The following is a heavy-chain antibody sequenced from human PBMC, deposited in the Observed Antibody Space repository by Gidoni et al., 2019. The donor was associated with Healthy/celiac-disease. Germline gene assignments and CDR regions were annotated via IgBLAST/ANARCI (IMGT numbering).Heavy chain of an antibody. Sequence: VQLVESGGGVVQPGRSLRLSCAASGFTFSSYGMHWVRQAPGKGLEWVAVIWYDGSNKYYADSVKGRFTISRDNSKNTLYLQMNSLRAEDTAVYYCRVVPAAMAGSFDIWGQGTMVTVSS. D-gene: IGHD2-2*01. CDR2: IWYDGSNK. CDR3: RVVPAAMAGSFDI. CDR1: GFTFSSYG. J-gene: IGHJ3*02. V-gene: IGHV3-33*01.